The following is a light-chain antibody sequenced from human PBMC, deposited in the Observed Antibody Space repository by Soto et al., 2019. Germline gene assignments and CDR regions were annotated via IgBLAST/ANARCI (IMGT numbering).Light chain of an antibody. CDR1: QSVLYSSNNKNY. J-gene: IGKJ4*01. Sequence: DIVMTQSPDSLAVSLGERATINCKSSQSVLYSSNNKNYLAWYQQKPGQPPKLLIYWASTRESGVPDRFSGSGSGTDFPLTISSLQAEDVAVYYGQQYYSTLLTSGGGTKVEIK. CDR2: WAS. V-gene: IGKV4-1*01. CDR3: QQYYSTLLT.